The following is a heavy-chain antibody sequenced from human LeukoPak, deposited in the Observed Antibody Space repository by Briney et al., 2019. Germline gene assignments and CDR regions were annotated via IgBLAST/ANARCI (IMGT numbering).Heavy chain of an antibody. J-gene: IGHJ4*02. CDR2: INHSGST. CDR3: ARDLPGSGLTLDY. D-gene: IGHD3-10*01. V-gene: IGHV4-4*02. Sequence: PSGTLSLTFAVAGGSVSSSYWWTWVRQPPGKGLEWIGEINHSGSTHYNPSLESRVTISLDKSKNQFSLKLTSVTAADTAVYYCARDLPGSGLTLDYWGQGTLVAVSS. CDR1: GGSVSSSYW.